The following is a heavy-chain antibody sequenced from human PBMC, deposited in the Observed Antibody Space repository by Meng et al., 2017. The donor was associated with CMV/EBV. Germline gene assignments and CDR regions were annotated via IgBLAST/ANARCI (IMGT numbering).Heavy chain of an antibody. Sequence: ASVKVSCKASGYTFTSYGISWVRQAPGQGLEWMGWISAYNGNTNYAQKLQGRVTTTTDTSTSTAYMELRSLRSDDTAVYYCAREMAAIEDYYYGMDVWGQGTTVTVSS. J-gene: IGHJ6*02. D-gene: IGHD2-2*02. CDR2: ISAYNGNT. CDR3: AREMAAIEDYYYGMDV. CDR1: GYTFTSYG. V-gene: IGHV1-18*01.